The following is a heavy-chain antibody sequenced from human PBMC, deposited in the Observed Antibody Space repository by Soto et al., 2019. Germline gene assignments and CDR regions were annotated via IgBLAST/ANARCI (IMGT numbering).Heavy chain of an antibody. CDR1: GGSFSGYY. V-gene: IGHV4-34*01. CDR3: ARDPGDSSGSYGGSGSFDP. J-gene: IGHJ2*01. Sequence: SETLSLTCAVYGGSFSGYYWSWIRQPPGKGLEWIGEINHSGSTNYNPSLKSRVTISVDTSKNQFSLKLSSVTAADTAVYYCARDPGDSSGSYGGSGSFDPWCRGTLVT. D-gene: IGHD3-22*01. CDR2: INHSGST.